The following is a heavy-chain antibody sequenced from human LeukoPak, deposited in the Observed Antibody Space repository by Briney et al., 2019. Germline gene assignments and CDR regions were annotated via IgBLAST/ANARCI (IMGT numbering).Heavy chain of an antibody. J-gene: IGHJ5*02. Sequence: PSETLSLTCTVSGASIGNNYWSWIREPAGRGLECIGRIYNSATTNYNPSFKGRVTMSLDTSKNQSSLRLTSVTAADTAVYYCARYRFGWFDPWGQGMWVTVSS. CDR1: GASIGNNY. V-gene: IGHV4-4*07. CDR3: ARYRFGWFDP. D-gene: IGHD3-16*02. CDR2: IYNSATT.